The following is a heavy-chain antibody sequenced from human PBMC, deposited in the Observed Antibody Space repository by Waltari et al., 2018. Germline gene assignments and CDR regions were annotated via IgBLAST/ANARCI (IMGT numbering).Heavy chain of an antibody. J-gene: IGHJ5*02. Sequence: EVQLVETGGGLIRPGGSLRLSCAASGFTVSSNYMSWVRQAPGKGLEWVSVIYSGGSTYYADSVKGRFTISRDNSKNTLYLQMNSLRAEDTAVYYCARAQSGGDCYFPWCNWFDPWGQGTLVTVSS. V-gene: IGHV3-53*02. D-gene: IGHD2-21*01. CDR2: IYSGGST. CDR3: ARAQSGGDCYFPWCNWFDP. CDR1: GFTVSSNY.